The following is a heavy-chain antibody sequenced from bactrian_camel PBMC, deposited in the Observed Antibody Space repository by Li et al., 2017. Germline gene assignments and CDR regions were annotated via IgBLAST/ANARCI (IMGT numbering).Heavy chain of an antibody. CDR1: GVTYTVSC. D-gene: IGHD1*01. CDR3: AAPPSKYARAWYVGAYY. Sequence: HVQLVESGGGSVQAGGSLRLSCAVSGVTYTVSCMGWFRQAPGREREGVAAIDFGGTSTYYADSVKGRFTISRDNAKNTLYLQMNSLRTEDTAVYYCAAPPSKYARAWYVGAYYWGQGTQVTVS. CDR2: IDFGGTST. J-gene: IGHJ4*01. V-gene: IGHV3S1*01.